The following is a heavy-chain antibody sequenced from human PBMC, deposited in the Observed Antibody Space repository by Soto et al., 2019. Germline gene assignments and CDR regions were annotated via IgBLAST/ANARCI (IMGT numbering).Heavy chain of an antibody. J-gene: IGHJ5*02. CDR1: SGSISSSLYS. CDR2: IYHSGTT. D-gene: IGHD6-13*01. Sequence: PSETLSLTCEVSSGSISSSLYSWSWIRQPPGKALEWIGYIYHSGTTYYNPSLKSRVTISVDTSKNQFSLNLSSVTAADTAVYSCARKRSGAAVDWFDPWGQGTLVTVSS. V-gene: IGHV4-61*01. CDR3: ARKRSGAAVDWFDP.